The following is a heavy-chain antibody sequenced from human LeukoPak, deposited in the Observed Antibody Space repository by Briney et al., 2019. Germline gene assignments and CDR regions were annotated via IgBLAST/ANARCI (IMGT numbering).Heavy chain of an antibody. J-gene: IGHJ4*02. CDR1: GFTFSSYA. Sequence: GGSLRLSCAASGFTFSSYAMSWVRQAPGKGLEWVSAISGSGGSTYYADSVKGRFTISRDNSKNTLYLQMNSLRAEDTAVYYCAKHGITMIVVVITTRYYFDYWGQGTLVTVSS. CDR2: ISGSGGST. D-gene: IGHD3-22*01. CDR3: AKHGITMIVVVITTRYYFDY. V-gene: IGHV3-23*01.